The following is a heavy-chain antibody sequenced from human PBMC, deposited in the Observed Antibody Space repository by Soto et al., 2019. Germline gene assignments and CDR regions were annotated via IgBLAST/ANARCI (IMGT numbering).Heavy chain of an antibody. V-gene: IGHV4-34*01. CDR1: GGSISSYY. CDR2: THHSGSK. D-gene: IGHD4-17*01. Sequence: SETLSLTCTVSGGSISSYYWSWIRQPPGKGLEWIGETHHSGSKNYNPSLKSRVTISVDKSKNQFSLTLSFVTAADTAVYYCARAGYGGNSLDYWGQGTLVTVSS. CDR3: ARAGYGGNSLDY. J-gene: IGHJ4*02.